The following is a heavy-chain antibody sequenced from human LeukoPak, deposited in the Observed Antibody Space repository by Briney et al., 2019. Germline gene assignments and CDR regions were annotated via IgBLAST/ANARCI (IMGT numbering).Heavy chain of an antibody. CDR3: TKCFVF. V-gene: IGHV3-7*01. CDR2: INQDGSVK. CDR1: GFAFSTYW. J-gene: IGHJ4*02. Sequence: GGSLRLSCAASGFAFSTYWMDWVRQAPGKGLEWVGNINQDGSVKHYVDSVRGRFTISRDNARNSVYLQMNALRVEDTAVYYCTKCFVFWGQGTLVTASS. D-gene: IGHD3-10*02.